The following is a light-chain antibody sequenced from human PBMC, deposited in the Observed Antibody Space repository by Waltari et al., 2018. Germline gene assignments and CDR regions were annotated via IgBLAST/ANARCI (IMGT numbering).Light chain of an antibody. J-gene: IGLJ3*02. CDR1: SSNIGSNT. CDR2: SNN. CDR3: AAWDDSLNGRV. V-gene: IGLV1-44*01. Sequence: QSVLTQPPSASGTPGQRVTISCSGSSSNIGSNTVNWYQQLPGTAPKLLIYSNNMWPSRGPARFHGSKYGTSASLAIRGLQSEDEADYYCAAWDDSLNGRVFGGGTKLTVL.